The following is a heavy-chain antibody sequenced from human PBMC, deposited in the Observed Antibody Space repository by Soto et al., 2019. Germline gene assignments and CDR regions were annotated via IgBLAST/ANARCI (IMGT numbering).Heavy chain of an antibody. Sequence: EVQLVESGGGLVQPGGSLRLSCAASGFTFSDHYMDWVRQAPGKGLEWVCRTRNKANSYTTEYAASVKGRFTISRDDSKNSLYRQMNSLKTEDTAVYYCARIPARGGYSSSSGAYWGQGTLVTVSS. J-gene: IGHJ4*02. D-gene: IGHD6-6*01. CDR2: TRNKANSYTT. V-gene: IGHV3-72*01. CDR1: GFTFSDHY. CDR3: ARIPARGGYSSSSGAY.